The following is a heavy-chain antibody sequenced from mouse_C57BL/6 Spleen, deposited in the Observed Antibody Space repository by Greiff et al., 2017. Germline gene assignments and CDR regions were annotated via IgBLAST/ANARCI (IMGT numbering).Heavy chain of an antibody. J-gene: IGHJ1*03. D-gene: IGHD1-1*01. CDR2: IDPETGGT. Sequence: QVQLKQSGAELVRPGASVTLSCKASGYTFTDYEMHWVKQTPVPGLEWIGAIDPETGGTAYNQKVKGKAILTADKSSSTAYMELRSLTSEDSAVYYCTRHYYGSSYWYFDVWGTGTTVTVSS. CDR3: TRHYYGSSYWYFDV. CDR1: GYTFTDYE. V-gene: IGHV1-15*01.